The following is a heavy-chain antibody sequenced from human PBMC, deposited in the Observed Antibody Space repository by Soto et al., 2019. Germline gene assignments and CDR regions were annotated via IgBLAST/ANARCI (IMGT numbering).Heavy chain of an antibody. Sequence: APVKVSRKASGGTLNRHTISWVRQAPGQGPEGKGWISTNNGNTNNPRKLQGRATRTTDTPTSTAYMELRSLRSDDTAVYYCASLRGLFPIPLLEWLPWGVLDIGGQGKMGTVSS. J-gene: IGHJ3*02. CDR1: GGTLNRHT. CDR3: ASLRGLFPIPLLEWLPWGVLDI. D-gene: IGHD3-3*01. CDR2: ISTNNGNT. V-gene: IGHV1-18*01.